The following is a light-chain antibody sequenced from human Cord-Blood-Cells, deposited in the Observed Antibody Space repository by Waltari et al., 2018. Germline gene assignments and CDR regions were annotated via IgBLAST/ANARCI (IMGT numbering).Light chain of an antibody. CDR1: SSDVGGYNY. CDR3: SSYTSSSTYV. CDR2: EVS. Sequence: QSALTQPAPVSGSTGQSISISCTGTSSDVGGYNYVSWDQQHPGKAPKLMIYEVSNRPSGVSNRFSGSKSGNTASLTISGLQAEDEADYYCSSYTSSSTYVFGTGTKVTVL. V-gene: IGLV2-14*01. J-gene: IGLJ1*01.